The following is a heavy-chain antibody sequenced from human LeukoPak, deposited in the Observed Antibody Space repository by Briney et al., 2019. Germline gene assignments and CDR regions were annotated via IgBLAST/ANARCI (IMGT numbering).Heavy chain of an antibody. Sequence: SETLSLTCAVYGGSFSGYYWSWIRQPPGKGLEWIGEINHSGSTNYNPSLKSRVTISVDTSKNQFSLKLSSVTAADTAVYYCARIRGSTSLLYGDYVHYFDYWGQGTLVTVSS. CDR1: GGSFSGYY. CDR3: ARIRGSTSLLYGDYVHYFDY. D-gene: IGHD4-17*01. CDR2: INHSGST. J-gene: IGHJ4*02. V-gene: IGHV4-34*01.